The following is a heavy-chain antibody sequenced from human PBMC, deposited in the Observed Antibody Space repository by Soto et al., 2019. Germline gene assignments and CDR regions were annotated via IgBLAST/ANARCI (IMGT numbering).Heavy chain of an antibody. J-gene: IGHJ5*02. CDR1: GYTFTSYA. CDR3: ARAQYCSSTSCYYWFDP. D-gene: IGHD2-2*01. CDR2: INAGNGNT. Sequence: GASVKVSCKASGYTFTSYAMHWVRQAPGQRLEWMGWINAGNGNTKYSQKFQGRVTITRDTSASTAYMELSSLRSEDTAVYYCARAQYCSSTSCYYWFDPWGQGTLVTVSS. V-gene: IGHV1-3*01.